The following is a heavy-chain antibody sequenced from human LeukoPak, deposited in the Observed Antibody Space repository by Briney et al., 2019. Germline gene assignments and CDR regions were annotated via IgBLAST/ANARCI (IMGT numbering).Heavy chain of an antibody. D-gene: IGHD1-1*01. CDR1: GFTFSSHS. CDR3: ARTGTETTQLHFDY. V-gene: IGHV3-48*02. CDR2: ISSSTSTT. Sequence: PGGSLRLSCAASGFTFSSHSMNWVRQAPGKGLEWVSYISSSTSTTYYADSVKGRFTVSRDNAKNSLYLQMNSLRDEDTAVHYCARTGTETTQLHFDYWGQGTLVTVSS. J-gene: IGHJ4*02.